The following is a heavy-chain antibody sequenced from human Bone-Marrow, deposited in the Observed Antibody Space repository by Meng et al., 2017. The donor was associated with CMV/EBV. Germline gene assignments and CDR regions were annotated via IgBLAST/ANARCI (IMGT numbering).Heavy chain of an antibody. CDR3: ARDFSAVHNWFDA. V-gene: IGHV3-11*04. D-gene: IGHD1-26*01. CDR1: GFIFSDYY. CDR2: ISSSGSLK. Sequence: GESLKISCAASGFIFSDYYMTWIRQAPGKGLEWVSYISSSGSLKKYADSVEGRFTISRDNAKKSLYLQMNSLRAEDTAFYYCARDFSAVHNWFDAWGRGTLVTFYS. J-gene: IGHJ5*02.